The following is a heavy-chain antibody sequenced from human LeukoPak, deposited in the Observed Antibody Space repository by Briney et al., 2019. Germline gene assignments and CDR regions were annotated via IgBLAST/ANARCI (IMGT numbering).Heavy chain of an antibody. CDR1: GGSISSSSYY. J-gene: IGHJ6*03. D-gene: IGHD3-9*01. V-gene: IGHV4-39*07. CDR2: IYYSGST. CDR3: ARVLGHFDWLLPFNRPRYYYYYMDV. Sequence: SETLSLTCTVSGGSISSSSYYWGWIRQPPGKGLEWIGSIYYSGSTYYNPSLKSRVTISVDTSKNQFSLKLSSVTAADTAVYYCARVLGHFDWLLPFNRPRYYYYYMDVWGKGTTVTISS.